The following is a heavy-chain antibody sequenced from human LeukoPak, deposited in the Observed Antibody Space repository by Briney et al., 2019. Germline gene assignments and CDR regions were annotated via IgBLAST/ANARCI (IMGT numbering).Heavy chain of an antibody. D-gene: IGHD6-19*01. CDR2: ISGSSSYI. Sequence: PGGSLRLSCAASGFTFSSYSMNWVRQAPGKGLEWVSFISGSSSYIYYADSMKGRFTISRDNAKNSLYLQMNSLRAEDTAVYYCASQTPRRLPIAVADYFDYWGQGTLVTVSS. CDR3: ASQTPRRLPIAVADYFDY. V-gene: IGHV3-21*01. CDR1: GFTFSSYS. J-gene: IGHJ4*02.